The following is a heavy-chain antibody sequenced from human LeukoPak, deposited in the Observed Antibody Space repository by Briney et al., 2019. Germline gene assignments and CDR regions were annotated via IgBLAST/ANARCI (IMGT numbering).Heavy chain of an antibody. V-gene: IGHV4-34*01. CDR3: ARVGLRKYQLLRPFGNWFDP. CDR2: INHSGST. D-gene: IGHD2-2*01. J-gene: IGHJ5*02. Sequence: PETLSLTCAVYGGSFSGYYWSWIRQPPGKGLEWIGEINHSGSTNYNPSLKSRVTISVDTSKNQFSLKLSSVTAADTAVYYCARVGLRKYQLLRPFGNWFDPWGQGTLVTVSS. CDR1: GGSFSGYY.